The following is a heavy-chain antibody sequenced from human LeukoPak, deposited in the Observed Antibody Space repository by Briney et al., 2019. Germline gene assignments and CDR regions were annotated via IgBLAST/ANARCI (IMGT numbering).Heavy chain of an antibody. Sequence: GGSLRLSCAASGFTFSNYAMSWVRQAPGKGLEWVSTISGGGGTTYYADSVKGRFTISRDNSKNALYLQMNSLRAEDTAAYYCAHVLDTARGVMDYWGQGTLVTVSS. J-gene: IGHJ4*02. D-gene: IGHD5-18*01. CDR1: GFTFSNYA. CDR2: ISGGGGTT. V-gene: IGHV3-23*01. CDR3: AHVLDTARGVMDY.